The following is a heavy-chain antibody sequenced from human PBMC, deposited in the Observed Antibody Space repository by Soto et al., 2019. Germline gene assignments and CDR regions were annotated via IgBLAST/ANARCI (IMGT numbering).Heavy chain of an antibody. D-gene: IGHD1-26*01. Sequence: EVQLVESGGGLVQPGGSLRLSCVASDFTFSDYWMHWVRQVPGTGLVWVSRIHSDGSSTTYADSVKGRFTISSDNAKNTLDLKMASLIVEDTAVSYCARGDVGAFDLWGQGTMVTVSS. J-gene: IGHJ3*01. CDR3: ARGDVGAFDL. CDR1: DFTFSDYW. CDR2: IHSDGSST. V-gene: IGHV3-74*03.